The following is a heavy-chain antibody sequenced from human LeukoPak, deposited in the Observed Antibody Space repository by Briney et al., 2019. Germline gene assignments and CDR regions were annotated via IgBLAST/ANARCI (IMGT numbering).Heavy chain of an antibody. CDR3: ARYSSSWYVGD. D-gene: IGHD6-13*01. V-gene: IGHV3-21*01. CDR1: GFTFSSYS. J-gene: IGHJ4*02. Sequence: GGSLRLSCAASGFTFSSYSMNWVRQAPGKGLEWVSSISSSSSYIYYTDSVKGRFTISRDNAKNSLYLQMHSLRAEDTAVYYCARYSSSWYVGDWGQGTLVTVSS. CDR2: ISSSSSYI.